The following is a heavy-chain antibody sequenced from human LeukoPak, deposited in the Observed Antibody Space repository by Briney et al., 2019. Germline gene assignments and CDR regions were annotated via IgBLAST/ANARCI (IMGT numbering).Heavy chain of an antibody. CDR2: ISSNGGST. CDR3: VKDIGIAVAGGLAYYFDY. J-gene: IGHJ4*02. V-gene: IGHV3-64D*06. D-gene: IGHD6-19*01. CDR1: GFTFSSYA. Sequence: GGSLRLSCSASGFTFSSYAMHWVRQAPGKGLEYVSAISSNGGSTYYADFVKGRFTISRDNSKNTLYLQMSSLRAEDTAVYYCVKDIGIAVAGGLAYYFDYWGQGTLVTVSS.